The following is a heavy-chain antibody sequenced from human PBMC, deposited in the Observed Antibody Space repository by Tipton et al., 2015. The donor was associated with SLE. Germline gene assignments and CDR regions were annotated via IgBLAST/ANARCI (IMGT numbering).Heavy chain of an antibody. J-gene: IGHJ4*02. V-gene: IGHV3-23*03. CDR2: IIYSGGST. CDR3: AKAYSSSWGY. CDR1: GFTFSSYA. Sequence: SLRLSCAVSGFTFSSYAMSWVRQAPGKGLEWVSIIYSGGSTYYADSVKGRFTISRDNSKNTLFLQMNSLRAEGTALYYCAKAYSSSWGYWGQGTLVPVSS. D-gene: IGHD6-13*01.